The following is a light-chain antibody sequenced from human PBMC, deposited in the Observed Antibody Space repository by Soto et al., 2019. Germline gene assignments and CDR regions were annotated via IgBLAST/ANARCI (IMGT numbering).Light chain of an antibody. CDR3: QQYYSYPRT. CDR1: QTISSW. Sequence: DIQMTQSPSTLSGSVGDRVTITCRASQTISSWLAWYQQEPGKAPNLLIHKASHLESGVPSRFSGSGSGTEFTLTISCLQSEDFATYYCQQYYSYPRTFGQGTKVDIK. V-gene: IGKV1-5*03. CDR2: KAS. J-gene: IGKJ1*01.